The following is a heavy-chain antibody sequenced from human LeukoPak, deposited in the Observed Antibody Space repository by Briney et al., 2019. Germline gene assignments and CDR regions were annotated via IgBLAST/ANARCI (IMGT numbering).Heavy chain of an antibody. J-gene: IGHJ4*02. CDR1: GFTFSSYS. V-gene: IGHV3-21*01. CDR2: ISSSSSYI. Sequence: GGSLRLSCAASGFTFSSYSMNCVRQAPGAGVGWVSSISSSSSYIYYADSVKGRVTISRDNAKKSLYLQMNRLRAEDTAVYYCARDRGYFDYWGQGTLVTVSS. CDR3: ARDRGYFDY. D-gene: IGHD3-10*01.